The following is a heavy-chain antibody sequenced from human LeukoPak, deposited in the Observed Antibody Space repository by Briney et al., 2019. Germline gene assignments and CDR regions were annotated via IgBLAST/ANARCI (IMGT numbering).Heavy chain of an antibody. Sequence: VASVKVSCKASGYTFTSYGISWVRQAPGQGLEWMGWISAYNGNTNYAQKLQGRVTMTTDTSTSTVYMELSSLRSEDTAVYYCAREQMWLTWPPQLNPRWLGTHGMDVWGQGTTVTVSS. CDR2: ISAYNGNT. CDR3: AREQMWLTWPPQLNPRWLGTHGMDV. CDR1: GYTFTSYG. V-gene: IGHV1-18*01. D-gene: IGHD4-23*01. J-gene: IGHJ6*02.